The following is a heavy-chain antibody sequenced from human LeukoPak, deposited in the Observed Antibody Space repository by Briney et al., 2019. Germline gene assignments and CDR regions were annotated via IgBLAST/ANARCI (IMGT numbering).Heavy chain of an antibody. CDR2: INHSGST. CDR1: GGSFSGYY. J-gene: IGHJ4*02. Sequence: SETLSLTCAVCGGSFSGYYWSWIRQPPGKGLEWIGEINHSGSTNYNPSLKSRVTISVDTSKNQFSLKLSSVTAADTAVYYCARVDSSGYDFYFDYWGQGTLVTVSS. D-gene: IGHD3-22*01. CDR3: ARVDSSGYDFYFDY. V-gene: IGHV4-34*01.